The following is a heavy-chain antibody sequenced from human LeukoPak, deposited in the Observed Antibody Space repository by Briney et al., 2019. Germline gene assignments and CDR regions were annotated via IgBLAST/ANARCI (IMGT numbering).Heavy chain of an antibody. D-gene: IGHD3-22*01. J-gene: IGHJ4*02. CDR2: ISSSGSTI. V-gene: IGHV3-48*04. CDR3: ARGGSYSDSSGYYAYFDY. Sequence: PGGSLRLSCAASGFTFSSYGMNWVRQAPGKGPEWVSYISSSGSTIYYADSVRGRFTISRDNAKNSLYLQMNSLRAEDTALYYCARGGSYSDSSGYYAYFDYWGQGTLVSVSS. CDR1: GFTFSSYG.